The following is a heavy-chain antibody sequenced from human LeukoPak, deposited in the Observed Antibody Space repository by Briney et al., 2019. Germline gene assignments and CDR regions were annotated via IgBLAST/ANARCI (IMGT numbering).Heavy chain of an antibody. D-gene: IGHD4-17*01. V-gene: IGHV3-74*01. CDR3: AMDAAVKDS. Sequence: PGRSLRLSCAASGFTFSSNWMHWVRQAPGKGLVWVSHINRDGSTTYYADSVKGRFTISRDKAKNTLYLQMNSLRAEDTAVYYCAMDAAVKDSWGQGTLVTVSS. CDR1: GFTFSSNW. J-gene: IGHJ4*02. CDR2: INRDGSTT.